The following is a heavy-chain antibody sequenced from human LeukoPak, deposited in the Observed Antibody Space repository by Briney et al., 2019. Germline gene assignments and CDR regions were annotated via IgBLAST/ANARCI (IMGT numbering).Heavy chain of an antibody. D-gene: IGHD3-22*01. Sequence: TGGYLRLSCEVSGLTFSTYWMTWVRQAPGKGLEWVASINQNGREKYYVDSVKGRFTISRDNAKNSLWLQMNSLRAEDTAVYYCASGVYDSSGYRAGDEYWGQGTLVTVSS. J-gene: IGHJ4*02. CDR1: GLTFSTYW. CDR3: ASGVYDSSGYRAGDEY. CDR2: INQNGREK. V-gene: IGHV3-7*03.